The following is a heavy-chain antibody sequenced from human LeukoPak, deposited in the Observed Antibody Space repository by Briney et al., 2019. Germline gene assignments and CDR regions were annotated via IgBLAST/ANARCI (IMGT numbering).Heavy chain of an antibody. CDR2: IHYSENS. CDR1: GGSISSYY. CDR3: VLAPNSNWFDF. D-gene: IGHD2-8*01. V-gene: IGHV4-59*08. J-gene: IGHJ5*01. Sequence: SETLSPTCTVSGGSISSYYWSWIRQPPGKGLEWIGNIHYSENSNYNPSLKSRVTISIDTSRKQFFLKLSSVTAADTAVYYCVLAPNSNWFDFWGQGTQVTVSS.